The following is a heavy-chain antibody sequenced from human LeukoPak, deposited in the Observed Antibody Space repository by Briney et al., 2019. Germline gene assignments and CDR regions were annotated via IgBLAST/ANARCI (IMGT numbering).Heavy chain of an antibody. CDR3: ARAELPFQFPLVLRTHLNGAFDI. Sequence: SETLSLTCAVYGGSFSGYYWSWIRQPAGKGLEWIGRIYTSGSTNYNPSLKSRVTMSVDTSKNQFSLKLSSVTAADTAVYYCARAELPFQFPLVLRTHLNGAFDIWGQGTMVTVSS. D-gene: IGHD3-3*01. CDR1: GGSFSGYY. CDR2: IYTSGST. V-gene: IGHV4-59*10. J-gene: IGHJ3*02.